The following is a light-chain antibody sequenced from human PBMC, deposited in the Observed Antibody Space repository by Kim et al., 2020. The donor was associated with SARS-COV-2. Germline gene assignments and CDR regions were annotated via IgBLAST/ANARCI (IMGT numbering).Light chain of an antibody. CDR3: QQYGTSPMLT. Sequence: PGERASLSCTARQSVRNSNLSWYQQRPGQAPRLLLYGASTRATDIPDRFTGTGSGTDFILTITRLEPEDFAVYYCQQYGTSPMLTFGGGTKVDIK. V-gene: IGKV3-20*01. CDR1: QSVRNSN. J-gene: IGKJ4*01. CDR2: GAS.